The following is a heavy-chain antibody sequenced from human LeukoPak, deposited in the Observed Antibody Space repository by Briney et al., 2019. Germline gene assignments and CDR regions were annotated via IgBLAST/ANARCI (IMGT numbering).Heavy chain of an antibody. J-gene: IGHJ6*03. Sequence: PGGSPRPSCAASGFTFSSYSMNWVRQAPGKGLEWVSSISSSSSYIYYADSVKGRFTISRDNAKNSLYLQMNSLRAEDTAVYYCARVGGYDWRYYYYYMDVWGKGTTVTVSS. D-gene: IGHD5-12*01. V-gene: IGHV3-21*01. CDR2: ISSSSSYI. CDR1: GFTFSSYS. CDR3: ARVGGYDWRYYYYYMDV.